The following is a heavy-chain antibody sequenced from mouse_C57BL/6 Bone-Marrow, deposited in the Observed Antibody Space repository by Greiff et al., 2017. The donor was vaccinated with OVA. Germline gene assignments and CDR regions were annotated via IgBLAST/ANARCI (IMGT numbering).Heavy chain of an antibody. CDR1: GYTFTDYY. V-gene: IGHV1-77*01. CDR2: IGPGSGST. D-gene: IGHD1-1*01. CDR3: ANIYYYGSSPLYYAMDY. Sequence: VQLKQSGAELVKPGASVKISCKASGYTFTDYYINWVKQRPGQGLEWIGKIGPGSGSTYYNEKFKGKVILPADKSSSTAYMQLRSLTSEDSAVYFCANIYYYGSSPLYYAMDYWGQGTSVTVSS. J-gene: IGHJ4*01.